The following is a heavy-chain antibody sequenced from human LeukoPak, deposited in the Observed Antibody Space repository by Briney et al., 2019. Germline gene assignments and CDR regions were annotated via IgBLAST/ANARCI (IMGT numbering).Heavy chain of an antibody. CDR1: GGSISSGGDY. CDR3: ARGYYDILTGHWFDP. CDR2: IYPSRST. Sequence: SETLSLTCTVSGGSISSGGDYWSWIRPPAGKGLEWIGHIYPSRSTDYTPSLKSRVTISVDTSKNQFSLKLSSVTAADTAVYYCARGYYDILTGHWFDPWGQGTLVTVSS. D-gene: IGHD3-9*01. V-gene: IGHV4-61*09. J-gene: IGHJ5*02.